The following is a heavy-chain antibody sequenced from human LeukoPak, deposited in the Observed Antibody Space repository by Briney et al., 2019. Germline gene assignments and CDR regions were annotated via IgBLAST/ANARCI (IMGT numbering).Heavy chain of an antibody. J-gene: IGHJ4*02. CDR1: GYTFTGYY. CDR3: ARDLGAVAVTDY. V-gene: IGHV1-2*02. CDR2: INPNSGGT. Sequence: ASVKVSCKASGYTFTGYYMHWVRQAPGQGLEWMGWINPNSGGTNYAQKFQGRVTMTRDTSISTAYMELSRLRSDDTAVYYCARDLGAVAVTDYWGQGTLVNVSS. D-gene: IGHD6-19*01.